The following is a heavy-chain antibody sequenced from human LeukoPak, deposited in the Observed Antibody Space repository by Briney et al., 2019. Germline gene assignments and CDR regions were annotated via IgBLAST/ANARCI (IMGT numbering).Heavy chain of an antibody. CDR3: ARRSRSIGYFDL. J-gene: IGHJ2*01. CDR2: IYHSGST. CDR1: GYSISSGYY. D-gene: IGHD6-6*01. Sequence: SETLSLTCTVSGYSISSGYYWGWIRQPPGKGLEWIGSIYHSGSTYYNPSLKSRVTISVDTSKNQFSLKLSSVTAADTAVYYCARRSRSIGYFDLWGRGTLVTVSS. V-gene: IGHV4-38-2*02.